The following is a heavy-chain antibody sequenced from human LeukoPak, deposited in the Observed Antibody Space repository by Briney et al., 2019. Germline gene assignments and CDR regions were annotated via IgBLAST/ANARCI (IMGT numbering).Heavy chain of an antibody. CDR1: GFTVSSNY. D-gene: IGHD3-3*01. CDR2: IYSGGST. V-gene: IGHV3-66*02. Sequence: GSLRRSCAASGFTVSSNYMTWVRQAPGKGLEWVSVIYSGGSTYYADSVKGRFTISRDNSENTLYLHMNSLRAEDTAVYYCARATFWSGYQRDSWYMDVWGKGTTVTVSS. CDR3: ARATFWSGYQRDSWYMDV. J-gene: IGHJ6*03.